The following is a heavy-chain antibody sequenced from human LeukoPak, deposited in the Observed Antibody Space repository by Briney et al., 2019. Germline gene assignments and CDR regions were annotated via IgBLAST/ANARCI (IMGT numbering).Heavy chain of an antibody. D-gene: IGHD4-17*01. V-gene: IGHV4-59*01. Sequence: SETLSLTCTVSGGSISGYYWSWIRRPPGKGLEWIGYIYYSGSTTYNPSLKSRVTISVDTSKNQFSLRLSSVTAADTAVYYCARGFAYGDTGSFDYWGQGALVTVSS. CDR3: ARGFAYGDTGSFDY. CDR1: GGSISGYY. CDR2: IYYSGST. J-gene: IGHJ4*02.